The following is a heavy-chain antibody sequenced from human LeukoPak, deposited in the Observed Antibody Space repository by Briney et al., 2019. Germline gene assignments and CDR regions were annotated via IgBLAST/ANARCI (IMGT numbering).Heavy chain of an antibody. D-gene: IGHD5-12*01. CDR1: GFTFSSYW. CDR3: ARGGYSGYESDY. CDR2: ISHSGSDT. V-gene: IGHV3-23*01. Sequence: GGSLRLSCAASGFTFSSYWMNWARQAPGKGLEWVSGISHSGSDTHYADSVKGRFTISRDNSKNTLYLQMNSLRAEDTAVYYCARGGYSGYESDYWGQGTLVTVSS. J-gene: IGHJ4*02.